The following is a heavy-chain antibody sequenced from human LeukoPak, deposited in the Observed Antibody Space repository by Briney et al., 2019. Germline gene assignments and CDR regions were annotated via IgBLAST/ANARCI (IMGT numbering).Heavy chain of an antibody. V-gene: IGHV4-39*07. CDR2: IYYSGST. J-gene: IGHJ6*02. Sequence: SETLSLTCTVSGGSISSSSYYWGWIRQPPGKGLEWIGSIYYSGSTYYNPSLKSRVTISVDTSKNQFSLKLSSVTAADTAVYYCARGGRRITMVRGVIRERRPDNYYYYGMDVWGQGTTVTVSS. CDR1: GGSISSSSYY. D-gene: IGHD3-10*01. CDR3: ARGGRRITMVRGVIRERRPDNYYYYGMDV.